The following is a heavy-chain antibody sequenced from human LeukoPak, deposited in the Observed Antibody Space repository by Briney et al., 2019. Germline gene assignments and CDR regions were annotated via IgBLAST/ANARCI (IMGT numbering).Heavy chain of an antibody. J-gene: IGHJ6*03. Sequence: GGSLRLSCAASGFTFSSYSMNWVRQAPGKGLEWVSSISSSSSYIYYADSVKGRFTISRDNSKNTLYLQMNSLRAEDTAVYYCAKRDIVATIHYYYYYMDVWGKGTTVTVS. CDR2: ISSSSSYI. D-gene: IGHD5-12*01. CDR1: GFTFSSYS. CDR3: AKRDIVATIHYYYYYMDV. V-gene: IGHV3-21*04.